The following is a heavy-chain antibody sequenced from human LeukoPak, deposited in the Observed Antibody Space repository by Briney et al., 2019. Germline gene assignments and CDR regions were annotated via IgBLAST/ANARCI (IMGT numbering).Heavy chain of an antibody. CDR1: GGTLGGYF. Sequence: SETLSLTCGAYGGTLGGYFRSWIRQPPGKGLEWIGEINDSGRTNYNPPLKIRVTISVDTSKNQLSLNVNSVTAADTAVYYCARHAKVSGDDYGRKAFDVWGQGTIVTVSS. J-gene: IGHJ3*01. D-gene: IGHD4-17*01. CDR3: ARHAKVSGDDYGRKAFDV. CDR2: INDSGRT. V-gene: IGHV4-34*01.